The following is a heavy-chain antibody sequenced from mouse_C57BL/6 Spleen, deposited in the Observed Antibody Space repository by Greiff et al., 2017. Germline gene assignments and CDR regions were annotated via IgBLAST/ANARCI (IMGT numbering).Heavy chain of an antibody. CDR2: IYPSDSET. V-gene: IGHV1-61*01. CDR1: GYTFTSYW. Sequence: VQLKQPGAELVRPGSSVKLSCKASGYTFTSYWMDWVKQRPGQGLEWIGNIYPSDSETHYNQKFKDKATLTVDKSSSTAYMQLSSLTSEDSAVYYCAREGGYAMDYWGQGTSVTVSS. J-gene: IGHJ4*01. CDR3: AREGGYAMDY.